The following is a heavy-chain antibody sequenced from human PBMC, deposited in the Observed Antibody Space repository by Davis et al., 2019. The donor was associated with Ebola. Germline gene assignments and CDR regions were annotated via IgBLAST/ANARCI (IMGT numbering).Heavy chain of an antibody. D-gene: IGHD2-8*02. CDR1: GGPTSSSSYY. V-gene: IGHV4-39*01. J-gene: IGHJ6*02. CDR2: VYYTGST. CDR3: ARLLGYRTGGLCYKYCYGMDV. Sequence: MPSETLSPTCTVPGGPTSSSSYYWGWIRQSPGKGLEWIGNVYYTGSTYYNPSLKSRVTISVDTSMNQFSLKLCSVTAADTAVYYCARLLGYRTGGLCYKYCYGMDVWGQGTTVTVSS.